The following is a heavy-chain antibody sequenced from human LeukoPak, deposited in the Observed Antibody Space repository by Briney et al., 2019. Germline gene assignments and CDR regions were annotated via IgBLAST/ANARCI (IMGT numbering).Heavy chain of an antibody. CDR3: ARAQSSSNFIDY. CDR2: IYPGDSDT. Sequence: GESLKISCRGSGYNFPAYWIGWVRQMPGKGLEWMGIIYPGDSDTRYSPSFQGQVTISADKSISAAYLQWSSLKASDTAMYYCARAQSSSNFIDYWGQGTLVTVSS. J-gene: IGHJ4*02. CDR1: GYNFPAYW. V-gene: IGHV5-51*01. D-gene: IGHD6-6*01.